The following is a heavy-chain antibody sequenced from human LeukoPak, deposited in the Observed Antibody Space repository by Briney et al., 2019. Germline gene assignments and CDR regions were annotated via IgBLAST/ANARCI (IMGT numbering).Heavy chain of an antibody. Sequence: GGSLRLSCVASGFTFGSYAMSWVRQAPGKGLEWVSAISGSGGSTYYAGSVKGRFTISRDNSKNTLYLQMNSLRAEDTAVYYCAKGAATHDFWSGSTLGMVYWGQGTMVTVSS. V-gene: IGHV3-23*01. CDR2: ISGSGGST. J-gene: IGHJ4*02. D-gene: IGHD3-3*01. CDR1: GFTFGSYA. CDR3: AKGAATHDFWSGSTLGMVY.